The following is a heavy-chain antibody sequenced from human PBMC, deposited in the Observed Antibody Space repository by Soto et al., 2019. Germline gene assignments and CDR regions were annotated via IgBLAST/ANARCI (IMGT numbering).Heavy chain of an antibody. CDR3: AKWSGYGDL. CDR2: ISVTGDTT. D-gene: IGHD5-12*01. Sequence: PGGSLRLSCAASGFTISTYSITWVRQTPAKGLEWVSGISVTGDTTFYADSVKGRFTISRDNSKNTVYLQMRSLRVEDTAVYYCAKWSGYGDLWGQGTLVTVSS. CDR1: GFTISTYS. J-gene: IGHJ4*02. V-gene: IGHV3-23*01.